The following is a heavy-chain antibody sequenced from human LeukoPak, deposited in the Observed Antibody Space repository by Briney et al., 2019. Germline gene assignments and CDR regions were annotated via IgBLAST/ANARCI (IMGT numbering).Heavy chain of an antibody. V-gene: IGHV3-21*06. CDR2: ITSSSSYI. CDR3: ARAIKAVAGTFHRDYYFDY. CDR1: GFTFSSYN. Sequence: PGGSLRLSCAASGFTFSSYNMNWVRQAPGKGPEWVSSITSSSSYIYYADSVKGRFTISRDNAKNSLYLQMDSLRAEDTAVYYCARAIKAVAGTFHRDYYFDYWGQGTLVTVSS. D-gene: IGHD6-19*01. J-gene: IGHJ4*02.